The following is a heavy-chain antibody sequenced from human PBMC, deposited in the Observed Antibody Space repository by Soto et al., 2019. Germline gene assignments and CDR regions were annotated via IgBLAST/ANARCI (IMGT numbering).Heavy chain of an antibody. CDR1: GFTFSDHY. CDR2: TRKKANSYTT. Sequence: GGSLRLSCAASGFTFSDHYMDWVRKTPGKGLEWVGRTRKKANSYTTEYAASVKGGFTISRDDSKNSLYLQMNSLKTEDTAVYYCATSGLIAAAGPDAFDIWGQGTMVTVSS. CDR3: ATSGLIAAAGPDAFDI. V-gene: IGHV3-72*01. D-gene: IGHD6-13*01. J-gene: IGHJ3*02.